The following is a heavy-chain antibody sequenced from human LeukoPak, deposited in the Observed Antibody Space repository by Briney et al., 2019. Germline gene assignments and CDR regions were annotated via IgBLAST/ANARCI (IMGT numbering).Heavy chain of an antibody. CDR2: IIPILGIA. D-gene: IGHD6-13*01. CDR1: GGTFSSYA. V-gene: IGHV1-69*04. CDR3: ARASGSSWYGGFDY. Sequence: GASVNVSCKASGGTFSSYAISWVRQAPGQGLEWMGRIIPILGIANYAQKFQGRVTITADKSTSTAYMELSSLRSEDTAVYYCARASGSSWYGGFDYWGQGTLVTVSS. J-gene: IGHJ4*02.